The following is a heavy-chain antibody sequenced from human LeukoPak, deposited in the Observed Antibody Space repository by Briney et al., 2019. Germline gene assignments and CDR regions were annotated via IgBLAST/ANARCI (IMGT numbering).Heavy chain of an antibody. Sequence: GASVKVSCKASGYTFTGYYMHWVRQAPGQGLEWMGWINPNSGGTNYAQKFQGRVTMTEDTSTDTAYMELSSLRSEDTAVYYCATFYGSGSYYNGYYFDYWGQGTLVTVSS. CDR3: ATFYGSGSYYNGYYFDY. J-gene: IGHJ4*02. CDR1: GYTFTGYY. V-gene: IGHV1-2*02. CDR2: INPNSGGT. D-gene: IGHD3-10*01.